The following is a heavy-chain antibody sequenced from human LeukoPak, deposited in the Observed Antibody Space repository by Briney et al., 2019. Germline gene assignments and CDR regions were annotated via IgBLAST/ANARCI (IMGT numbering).Heavy chain of an antibody. V-gene: IGHV3-13*04. CDR3: ARGGWSHNNRYFDL. CDR2: FGSGGDT. D-gene: IGHD6-19*01. Sequence: PGGSLRLSCAASGFTFSSYDMHWVRQAAGRGLEWVSAFGSGGDTYYPGSVKGRFTISREDAKSSSYLQMNSLRDGDTAVYYCARGGWSHNNRYFDLWGRGTLVIVSS. J-gene: IGHJ2*01. CDR1: GFTFSSYD.